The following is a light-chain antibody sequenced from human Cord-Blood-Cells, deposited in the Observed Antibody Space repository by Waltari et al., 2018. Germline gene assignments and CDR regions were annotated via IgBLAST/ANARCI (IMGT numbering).Light chain of an antibody. CDR2: EGS. CDR1: SRDVGSYNL. CDR3: CSYAGSSTWV. J-gene: IGLJ3*02. V-gene: IGLV2-23*01. Sequence: QSALTQPASVSGSPGQSITISCTGTSRDVGSYNLVSWYQQHPGKAPKLMIYEGSKRPLGVSNRFSGSKSGNTASLTISGLQAEDEADYYCCSYAGSSTWVVGGGTKLTVL.